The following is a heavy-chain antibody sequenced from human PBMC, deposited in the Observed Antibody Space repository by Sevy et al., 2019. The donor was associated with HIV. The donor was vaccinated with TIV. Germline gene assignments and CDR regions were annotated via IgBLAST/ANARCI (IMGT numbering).Heavy chain of an antibody. CDR2: INPNGGST. J-gene: IGHJ4*02. D-gene: IGHD2-21*01. Sequence: GGSLRLSCSASGFTFSSFSMHWVRQAPGKGLEYVSAINPNGGSTYYEDSVKGGFTISRDNSKNTLYLQMSSLRIEDTAVYYCVKGVVVIATYFDYWGQGTLVTVSS. CDR3: VKGVVVIATYFDY. CDR1: GFTFSSFS. V-gene: IGHV3-64D*06.